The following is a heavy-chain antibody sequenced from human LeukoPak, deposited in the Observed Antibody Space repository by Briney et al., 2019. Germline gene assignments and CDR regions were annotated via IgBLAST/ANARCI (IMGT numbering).Heavy chain of an antibody. D-gene: IGHD1-26*01. CDR2: ISGSGGST. CDR3: AKDRPPPNTGSYSSDC. Sequence: PGGSLRLSCAASGFTFSSYGMSWVRQAPGKGLEWVSAISGSGGSTYYADSVEGRFTISRDNSKNTLYLQMNSLRAEDTAVYYCAKDRPPPNTGSYSSDCWGQGTLVTVSS. J-gene: IGHJ4*02. V-gene: IGHV3-23*01. CDR1: GFTFSSYG.